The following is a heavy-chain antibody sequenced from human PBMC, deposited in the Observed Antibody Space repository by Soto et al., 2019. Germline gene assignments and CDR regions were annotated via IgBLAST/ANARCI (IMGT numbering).Heavy chain of an antibody. CDR2: ISYDGSNK. D-gene: IGHD3-9*01. CDR3: ARAHYDILTGYSLIPYYFDY. J-gene: IGHJ4*02. CDR1: GFTFSSYA. Sequence: GGSLRLSCAASGFTFSSYAMHWVRQAPGKGLEWVAVISYDGSNKYYADSVKGRFTISRDNSKNTLYLQMNSLRAEDTAVYYCARAHYDILTGYSLIPYYFDYWGQGTLVTVSS. V-gene: IGHV3-30-3*01.